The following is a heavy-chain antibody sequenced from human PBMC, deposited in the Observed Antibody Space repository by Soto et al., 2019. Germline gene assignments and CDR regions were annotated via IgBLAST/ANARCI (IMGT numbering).Heavy chain of an antibody. Sequence: ASVKVSCKASGYTFTIYYMHWVRQAPGQGLEWMGLINPDSGSTNYAQNYQGRVTMTRDTSTSTVYMELSSLRSEDTAVYYCARGSGDCISTSCLKNYGMDVWGQGTTVTVSS. CDR1: GYTFTIYY. CDR2: INPDSGST. CDR3: ARGSGDCISTSCLKNYGMDV. V-gene: IGHV1-46*01. J-gene: IGHJ6*02. D-gene: IGHD2-2*01.